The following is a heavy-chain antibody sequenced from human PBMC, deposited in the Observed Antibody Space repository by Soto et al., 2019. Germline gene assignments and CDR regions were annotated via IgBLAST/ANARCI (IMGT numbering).Heavy chain of an antibody. CDR2: IIPIFGTA. J-gene: IGHJ5*02. CDR1: GGTFSSYA. D-gene: IGHD6-6*01. Sequence: QVQLVQSGAEVKKPGSSVKVSCKASGGTFSSYAISWVRQAPGQGLEWMGGIIPIFGTANYAQKFQGRVTITADESTSTAYMELSSLRSEDTAVYYCARDYFGKAARPKNGFDPWGQGTLVTVSS. V-gene: IGHV1-69*01. CDR3: ARDYFGKAARPKNGFDP.